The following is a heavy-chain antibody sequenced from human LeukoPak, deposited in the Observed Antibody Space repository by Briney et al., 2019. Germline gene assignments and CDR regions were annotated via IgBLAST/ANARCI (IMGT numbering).Heavy chain of an antibody. CDR2: IDPSDSET. Sequence: GESLKISCKGSGYSFTKYWIGWVRQMPGKGLEWMGNIDPSDSETRHSPSFQGQVTISVDKPISTAYLQWNSLKASDTAMYYCARLNDVLTGPFDYWGQGTLVTVSS. CDR1: GYSFTKYW. CDR3: ARLNDVLTGPFDY. D-gene: IGHD3-9*01. J-gene: IGHJ4*02. V-gene: IGHV5-51*01.